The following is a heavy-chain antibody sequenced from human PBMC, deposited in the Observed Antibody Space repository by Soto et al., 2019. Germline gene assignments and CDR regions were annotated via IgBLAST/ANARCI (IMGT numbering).Heavy chain of an antibody. CDR2: MYHSGTF. CDR3: ARAQFYSGSGNYYNLMFDA. CDR1: GGSIGGVGYS. J-gene: IGHJ5*02. D-gene: IGHD3-10*01. V-gene: IGHV4-30-2*01. Sequence: SETLSLTCAVSGGSIGGVGYSWSWIRQPPGGGLEWIGYMYHSGTFLKSPSLKTRLAMSLDMSKNQFSLTLNSMTAADTAVYYCARAQFYSGSGNYYNLMFDAWGQGIQVTVSS.